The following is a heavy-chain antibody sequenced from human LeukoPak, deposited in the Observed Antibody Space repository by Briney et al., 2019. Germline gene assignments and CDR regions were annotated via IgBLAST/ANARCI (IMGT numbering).Heavy chain of an antibody. CDR1: GGSISSSSYS. CDR2: IYYSGST. J-gene: IGHJ4*02. V-gene: IGHV4-39*01. D-gene: IGHD3-9*01. Sequence: TSETLSLTCTVSGGSISSSSYSWGWIRQPPGKGLEWIGSIYYSGSTYYNPSLKSRVTISVDTSKNQFSLKLSSVTAADTAVYYCARRQYYDILTWGQGTLVTVSS. CDR3: ARRQYYDILT.